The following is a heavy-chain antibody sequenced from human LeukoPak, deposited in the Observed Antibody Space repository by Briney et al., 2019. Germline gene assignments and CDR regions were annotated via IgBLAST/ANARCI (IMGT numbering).Heavy chain of an antibody. CDR2: ISGDGGST. Sequence: GGSLRLSCAASRFTFDDYTMHWVRQAPGKGLEWVSLISGDGGSTYYADSVKGRFTISRDNSKNSLYLQMKSLRTEDTALYYCAKDAKTVAILEYYCYGMDVWGQGTTVTVSS. J-gene: IGHJ6*02. CDR1: RFTFDDYT. V-gene: IGHV3-43*02. D-gene: IGHD4-11*01. CDR3: AKDAKTVAILEYYCYGMDV.